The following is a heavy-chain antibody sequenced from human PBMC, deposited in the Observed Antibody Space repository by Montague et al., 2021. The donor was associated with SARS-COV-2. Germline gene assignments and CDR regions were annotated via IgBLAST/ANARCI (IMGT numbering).Heavy chain of an antibody. J-gene: IGHJ4*02. V-gene: IGHV4-39*01. Sequence: SETLSLTCTVSGGSISSSSYYWGWIRQPPGKGLEWIGSIYYSGSTYYXPSLKSRVTISVDTSKNQFSLKLSSVTAADTAVYYCARQMGQSSIFGVVIQYYFDYWGQGTLSPSPQ. CDR3: ARQMGQSSIFGVVIQYYFDY. CDR1: GGSISSSSYY. D-gene: IGHD3-3*01. CDR2: IYYSGST.